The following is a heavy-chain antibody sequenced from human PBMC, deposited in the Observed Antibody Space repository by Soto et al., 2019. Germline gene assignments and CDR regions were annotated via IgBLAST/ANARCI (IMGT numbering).Heavy chain of an antibody. V-gene: IGHV1-2*04. CDR1: GYTFTGYY. J-gene: IGHJ4*02. CDR3: ARLYGDYDVYYFDY. CDR2: INPNSGGT. D-gene: IGHD4-17*01. Sequence: ASVKVSCKASGYTFTGYYMHWVRQAPGQGLEWMGWINPNSGGTNYAQKFQGWVTMTRDTSISTAYMELSRLRSDDTAVYYCARLYGDYDVYYFDYWGQGTLVTVSS.